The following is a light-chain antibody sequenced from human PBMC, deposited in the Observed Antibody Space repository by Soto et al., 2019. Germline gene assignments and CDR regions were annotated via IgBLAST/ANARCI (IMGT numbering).Light chain of an antibody. V-gene: IGKV3-15*01. J-gene: IGKJ1*01. CDR3: QQYNNWPWT. CDR2: GAS. CDR1: QSVSSN. Sequence: EIVMTQSPATLSVSPGERATLSCRASQSVSSNLAWYQQKPGQAPSLLIYGASTRATDIPARFSGSGSGTEFTLTISSLQSEDFAVYYCQQYNNWPWTFGQGTKVEIK.